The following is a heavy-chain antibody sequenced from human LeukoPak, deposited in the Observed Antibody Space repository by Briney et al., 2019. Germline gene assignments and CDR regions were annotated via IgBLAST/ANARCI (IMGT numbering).Heavy chain of an antibody. Sequence: SQTLSLTCTVSGGSISSGGYYWSWISQHPGKGLEWIGYIYYSGSTYYNPSLKSRVIISVDTSKNQFSLKLSSVTAADTAVYYCAREPYGDYPVAYYYGMDVWGQGTTVTVSS. CDR1: GGSISSGGYY. D-gene: IGHD4-17*01. V-gene: IGHV4-31*03. CDR3: AREPYGDYPVAYYYGMDV. J-gene: IGHJ6*02. CDR2: IYYSGST.